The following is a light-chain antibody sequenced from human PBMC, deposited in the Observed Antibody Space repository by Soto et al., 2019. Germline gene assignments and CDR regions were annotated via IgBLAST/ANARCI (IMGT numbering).Light chain of an antibody. CDR3: KQYDKLPPYT. Sequence: DIQMTQSPSSLSASVGDRVTITCQASQDIDNYLNWYQQKPGQAPKLLIYDASNLETGVPSRFSGRGSGTDFTFTISSLQPEDIATYYCKQYDKLPPYTFGQGTKLELK. J-gene: IGKJ2*01. CDR1: QDIDNY. CDR2: DAS. V-gene: IGKV1-33*01.